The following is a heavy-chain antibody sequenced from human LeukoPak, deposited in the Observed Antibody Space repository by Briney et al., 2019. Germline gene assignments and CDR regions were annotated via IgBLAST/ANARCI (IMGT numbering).Heavy chain of an antibody. CDR2: IYYSGST. J-gene: IGHJ3*02. D-gene: IGHD3-22*01. Sequence: SETLSLTCTGSGGSISSYYRSWLRQPPGKGLDWIGYIYYSGSTNHNPSLKSRVSISVDTSKNQCSLKLSSVTAADTAVYYCARAQFTHLYDSSGSGGFDIWGLGTMVTVSS. V-gene: IGHV4-59*01. CDR3: ARAQFTHLYDSSGSGGFDI. CDR1: GGSISSYY.